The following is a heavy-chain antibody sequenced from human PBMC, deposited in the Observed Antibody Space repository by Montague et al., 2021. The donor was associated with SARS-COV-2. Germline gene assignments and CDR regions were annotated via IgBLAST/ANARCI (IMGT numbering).Heavy chain of an antibody. CDR3: ARGGGSGYRYYFDY. D-gene: IGHD3-22*01. Sequence: SETLSLTCTVSGDSISSDYWNWIRQPPGKGLEWIGYIYYSGRTNYNPSLKSRVTISVDTSKNQFSLKLSSVTAADTAVYYCARGGGSGYRYYFDYWGQGSLVTVSS. CDR2: IYYSGRT. J-gene: IGHJ4*02. CDR1: GDSISSDY. V-gene: IGHV4-59*01.